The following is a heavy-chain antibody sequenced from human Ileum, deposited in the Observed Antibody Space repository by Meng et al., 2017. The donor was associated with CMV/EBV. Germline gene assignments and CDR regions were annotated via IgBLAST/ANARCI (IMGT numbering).Heavy chain of an antibody. D-gene: IGHD3-3*01. V-gene: IGHV3-66*02. Sequence: GESLKISCAASGFSVSSDFVSWVRQAPGKGLEWVSITYTGGTTYYAESVKGRFTISIDDSKNTLCLQMNSLRTEDTAVYYCARSTGVNVEGFWGRGTPVTVSS. CDR1: GFSVSSDF. CDR2: TYTGGTT. J-gene: IGHJ4*02. CDR3: ARSTGVNVEGF.